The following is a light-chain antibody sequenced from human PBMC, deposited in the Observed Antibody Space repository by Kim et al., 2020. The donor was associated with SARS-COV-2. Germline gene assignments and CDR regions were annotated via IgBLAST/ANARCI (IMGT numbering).Light chain of an antibody. V-gene: IGKV3-20*01. CDR3: QQYGDLPLT. CDR1: QSVTSSF. J-gene: IGKJ4*01. CDR2: DAS. Sequence: SPGEGATLSCRASQSVTSSFLAWYQHKPGQAPRLLIYDASSRANGIADRFSGRGSGTDFTLTISRLQPEDFAVYYCQQYGDLPLTFGGGTKVDIK.